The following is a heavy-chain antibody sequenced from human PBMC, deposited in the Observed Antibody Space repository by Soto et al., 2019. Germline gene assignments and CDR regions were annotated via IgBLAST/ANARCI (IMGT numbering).Heavy chain of an antibody. CDR2: LSYDGAQK. J-gene: IGHJ4*02. V-gene: IGHV3-30*18. CDR3: AKIPSFDYIWGSYRPRDFDH. D-gene: IGHD3-16*02. Sequence: GGSLRLSCAASGFALSNYGIHWVRQAPGKGLEWVTLLSYDGAQKYYADSVKGRFTISRDISKNTMDLQMNSLRPEDTAVYYCAKIPSFDYIWGSYRPRDFDHWGQGTLVTVSS. CDR1: GFALSNYG.